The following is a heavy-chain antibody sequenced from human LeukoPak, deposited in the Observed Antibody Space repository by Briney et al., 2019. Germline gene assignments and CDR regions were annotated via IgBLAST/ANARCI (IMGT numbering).Heavy chain of an antibody. CDR2: INQSGST. Sequence: SGTLSLTCAVSNVPISSSNWWSGVRQPPGEGLEWIGEINQSGSTNYNPSLKSRVTISLDKSKNQFSLKLSSVTAADTAVYYCAREGGGDYSHAFDIWGQGTMVTVSS. CDR1: NVPISSSNW. CDR3: AREGGGDYSHAFDI. J-gene: IGHJ3*02. V-gene: IGHV4-4*02. D-gene: IGHD4-17*01.